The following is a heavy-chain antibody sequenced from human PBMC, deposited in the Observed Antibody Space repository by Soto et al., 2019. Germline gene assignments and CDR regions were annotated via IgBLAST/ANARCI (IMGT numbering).Heavy chain of an antibody. CDR3: ARTYYYDSARFDP. Sequence: ASETLSLTCTVSGGSISSSSYYWGWIRQPPGKGLGWIGSIYYSGSTYYNPSLKSRVTISVDTSKNQFSLKLSSVTAADTAVYYCARTYYYDSARFDPWGQGTLVTVSS. D-gene: IGHD3-22*01. CDR1: GGSISSSSYY. J-gene: IGHJ5*02. CDR2: IYYSGST. V-gene: IGHV4-39*01.